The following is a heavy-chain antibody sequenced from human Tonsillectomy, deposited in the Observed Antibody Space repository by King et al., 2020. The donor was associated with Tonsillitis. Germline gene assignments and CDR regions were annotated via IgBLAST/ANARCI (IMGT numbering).Heavy chain of an antibody. CDR1: GFSLTTSGVG. D-gene: IGHD5-24*01. Sequence: TLKESGPTLVKPTQTLTLTCPFSGFSLTTSGVGVGWIRQPPGKALEWLALIYWDDDKRYSPSLKNRLTITRDTSKNQVVLTMTNMDPVDTATYYCAQSRGGGLQWTRDGYKPKGGAFDIWGQGTMVTVSS. CDR3: AQSRGGGLQWTRDGYKPKGGAFDI. V-gene: IGHV2-5*02. J-gene: IGHJ3*02. CDR2: IYWDDDK.